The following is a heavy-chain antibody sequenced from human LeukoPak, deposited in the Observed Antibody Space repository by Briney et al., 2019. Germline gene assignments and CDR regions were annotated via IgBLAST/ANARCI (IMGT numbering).Heavy chain of an antibody. CDR2: IIPIFGTA. CDR1: GGTFSSYA. J-gene: IGHJ4*02. CDR3: ARAHSSGWYYFDY. D-gene: IGHD6-19*01. V-gene: IGHV1-69*01. Sequence: EASVKVSCKASGGTFSSYAISWVRQAPGQGLEWMGGIIPIFGTANYAQKFQGRVTITADESTSTAYMELSSLRSDDTAVYYCARAHSSGWYYFDYWGQGTLVTVSS.